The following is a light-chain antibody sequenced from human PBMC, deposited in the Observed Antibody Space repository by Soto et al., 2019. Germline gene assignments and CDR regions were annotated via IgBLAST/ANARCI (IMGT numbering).Light chain of an antibody. V-gene: IGKV3-20*01. CDR3: QQCDDSVT. J-gene: IGKJ5*01. CDR1: HSVSRTY. CDR2: GAS. Sequence: EIVLTQSPGTLSLSPGERATLSCRASHSVSRTYLAWYQQKPGQAPRLLMYGASDRATGTPGRFSGSGSGTDFTLTISGLEPEDSAVYYCQQCDDSVTFGQGTRLDIK.